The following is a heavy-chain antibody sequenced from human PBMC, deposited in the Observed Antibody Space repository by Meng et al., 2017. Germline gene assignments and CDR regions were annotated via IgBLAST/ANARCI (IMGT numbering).Heavy chain of an antibody. CDR2: ISSSSSYI. CDR3: ARTFLNDYGDYGAVY. V-gene: IGHV3-21*01. J-gene: IGHJ4*02. CDR1: GFTFSSYS. D-gene: IGHD4-17*01. Sequence: GESLKISCAASGFTFSSYSMNWVRQAPGKGLEWVSSISSSSSYIYYADAVKGRFTISRDNAKNSLYLQMNSLRAEDTAVYYCARTFLNDYGDYGAVYWGQGTLVTVSS.